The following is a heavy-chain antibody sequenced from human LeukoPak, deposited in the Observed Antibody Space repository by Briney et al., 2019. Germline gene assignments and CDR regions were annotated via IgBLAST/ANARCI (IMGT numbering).Heavy chain of an antibody. V-gene: IGHV1-2*02. Sequence: ASVKVSCKASGYTFTGYYMHWVRQAPGQGLEWMGWMNPNSGGTNYAQKLQGRVTMTRDTSISTAYLELSGLRSDDTSIYYCASSRHYYYYYMDIWGKGTTVTVSS. CDR2: MNPNSGGT. CDR1: GYTFTGYY. CDR3: ASSRHYYYYYMDI. J-gene: IGHJ6*03.